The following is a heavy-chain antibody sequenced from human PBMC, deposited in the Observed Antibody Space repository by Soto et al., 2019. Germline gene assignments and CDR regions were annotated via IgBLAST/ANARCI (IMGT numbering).Heavy chain of an antibody. CDR3: ARASAYSTPWSFDN. V-gene: IGHV1-18*01. CDR2: ISGFNGNT. D-gene: IGHD6-13*01. CDR1: GYTFSRYG. J-gene: IGHJ4*02. Sequence: ASVNLSCKPSGYTFSRYGISWVRQAPGQGLEWMGWISGFNGNTKESEKLQGRVTLTTDTAANTARMELRGLRSDDTAVYYCARASAYSTPWSFDNWGQGTLVTVSS.